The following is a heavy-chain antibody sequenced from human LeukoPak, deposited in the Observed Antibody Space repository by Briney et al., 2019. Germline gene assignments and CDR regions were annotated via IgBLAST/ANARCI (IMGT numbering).Heavy chain of an antibody. J-gene: IGHJ4*02. CDR2: IYHSGST. V-gene: IGHV4-4*02. D-gene: IGHD3-22*01. Sequence: PSETLSLTCAGSGGSISSSNWWSWVRQPPGKGLEWIGEIYHSGSTNYNPSLKSRVTMSVDKSKNHFSLKLSSVTAADTAVYYCASLRSGGYYYVDYWGQGTLVTVSS. CDR1: GGSISSSNW. CDR3: ASLRSGGYYYVDY.